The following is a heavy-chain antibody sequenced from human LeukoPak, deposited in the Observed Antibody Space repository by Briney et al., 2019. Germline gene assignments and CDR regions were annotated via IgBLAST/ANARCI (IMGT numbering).Heavy chain of an antibody. V-gene: IGHV1-2*02. D-gene: IGHD2-2*01. CDR3: ARGRDEGVVVVPAATF. CDR2: INPNSGGT. CDR1: GGTFSSYA. J-gene: IGHJ4*02. Sequence: ASVKVSCKASGGTFSSYAISWVRQAPGQGLEWMGWINPNSGGTNYAQKFQGRVTMTRDTSISTAYMELSRLRSDDTAVYYCARGRDEGVVVVPAATFWGQGTLVTVSS.